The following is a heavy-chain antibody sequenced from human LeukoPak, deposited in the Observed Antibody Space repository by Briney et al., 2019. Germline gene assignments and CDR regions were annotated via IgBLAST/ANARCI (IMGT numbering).Heavy chain of an antibody. D-gene: IGHD2-15*01. CDR3: ARDQPDIVVVVAAKGAFDI. CDR1: GFTFSSYS. J-gene: IGHJ3*02. V-gene: IGHV3-21*01. CDR2: ISSSSSYI. Sequence: GGSLRLSCAASGFTFSSYSMNWVSQAPGKGLEWVSSISSSSSYIYYADSVKGRFTISRDNAKNSLYLQMNSLRAEDTAVYYCARDQPDIVVVVAAKGAFDIWGQGTMVTVSS.